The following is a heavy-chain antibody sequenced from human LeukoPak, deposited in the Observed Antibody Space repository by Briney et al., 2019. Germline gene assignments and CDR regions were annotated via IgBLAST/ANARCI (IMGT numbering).Heavy chain of an antibody. V-gene: IGHV3-33*06. J-gene: IGHJ4*02. CDR1: GFAFSSHG. D-gene: IGHD3-16*01. Sequence: HPGGSLRLSCAASGFAFSSHGMHWVRQAPGKGLEWVAVVSPDGSMKYYADSMKGRFTISRDNSKDTLYLQMNSLRVEDTAVYYCAKVLPSHDFVWGSFDYWGQGTLVTVSS. CDR2: VSPDGSMK. CDR3: AKVLPSHDFVWGSFDY.